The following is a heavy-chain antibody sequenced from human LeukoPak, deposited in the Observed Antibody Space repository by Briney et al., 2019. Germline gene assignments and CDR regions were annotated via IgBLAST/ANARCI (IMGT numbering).Heavy chain of an antibody. CDR3: ARLKYDFWSGYHFDY. J-gene: IGHJ4*02. D-gene: IGHD3-3*01. V-gene: IGHV5-51*01. CDR2: VHPGDSDS. CDR1: GHNFTNHR. Sequence: GESLKISCKGSGHNFTNHRIGWVRQMPGKGLEWMGIVHPGDSDSRYSPSFQGQVTISADKSINTAYLQWGSLKASDSAMYFCARLKYDFWSGYHFDYWGQGTLVAVSS.